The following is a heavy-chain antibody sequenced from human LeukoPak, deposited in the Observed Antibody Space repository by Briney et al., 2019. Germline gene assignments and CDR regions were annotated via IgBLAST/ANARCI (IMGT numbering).Heavy chain of an antibody. V-gene: IGHV3-13*01. CDR1: GFTFSSYD. Sequence: GVLRLSCAASGFTFSSYDMHWVRQAPGRGLEWVSAIGIAGDTYYPDSVKGRFTISRENAKNSMYLQMNSLKDGDTAVHYCIRGGIQVSGIDAFDIWGQGTMVTVSS. CDR3: IRGGIQVSGIDAFDI. J-gene: IGHJ3*02. D-gene: IGHD5/OR15-5a*01. CDR2: IGIAGDT.